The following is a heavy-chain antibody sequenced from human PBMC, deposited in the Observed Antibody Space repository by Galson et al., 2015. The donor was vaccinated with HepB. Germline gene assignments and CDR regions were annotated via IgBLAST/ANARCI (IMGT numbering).Heavy chain of an antibody. V-gene: IGHV1-18*01. J-gene: IGHJ5*02. CDR3: ARVDDYGDYAGNWFDP. D-gene: IGHD4-17*01. CDR2: ISAYNGNT. Sequence: VKVSCKASGYTFTSYGISWVRQAPGQGLEWMGWISAYNGNTNYAQRFQGRIIMTTDTSTSTAYMELRSLRSDDTAVYYCARVDDYGDYAGNWFDPWGQGTLVTVSS. CDR1: GYTFTSYG.